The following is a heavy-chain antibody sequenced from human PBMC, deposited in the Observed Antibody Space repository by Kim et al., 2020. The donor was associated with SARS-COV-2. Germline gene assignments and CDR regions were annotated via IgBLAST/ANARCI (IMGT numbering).Heavy chain of an antibody. J-gene: IGHJ4*02. CDR2: ITGNGAVT. Sequence: GSLRLSCAASGFTFSTYVMSWVRQAPGKGLEWVSAITGNGAVTYYADSVKGRFAISRDNSKNTLYLQMNSLRAEDTAVYYCAKRGVDAVMGRLCDYWGQ. CDR1: GFTFSTYV. D-gene: IGHD5-18*01. V-gene: IGHV3-23*01. CDR3: AKRGVDAVMGRLCDY.